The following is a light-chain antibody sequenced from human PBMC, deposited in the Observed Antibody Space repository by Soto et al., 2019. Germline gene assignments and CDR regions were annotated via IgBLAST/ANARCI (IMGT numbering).Light chain of an antibody. Sequence: QSVLTQPASVSGSPGQSITISCTGTSSDVGGYNYVSWYQQHPGNAPKLMIYDVSNRPSGVSNRFSGSKSGNTASLTIPGLQAEDEADYYCSSYTSSSTLVFGTGTKVTVL. CDR1: SSDVGGYNY. CDR2: DVS. J-gene: IGLJ1*01. V-gene: IGLV2-14*01. CDR3: SSYTSSSTLV.